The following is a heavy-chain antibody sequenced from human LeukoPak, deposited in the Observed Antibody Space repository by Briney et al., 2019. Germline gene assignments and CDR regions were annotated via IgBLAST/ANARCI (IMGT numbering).Heavy chain of an antibody. CDR1: GYTFTSYG. D-gene: IGHD3-10*01. V-gene: IGHV1-69*13. CDR2: IIPIFGTA. J-gene: IGHJ6*03. CDR3: ARAGVVGGVICYYYMDV. Sequence: SVKVSCKASGYTFTSYGISWVRQAPGQGLEWMGGIIPIFGTANYAQKFQGRVTITADESTSTAYMELSRLRSEDTAVYYCARAGVVGGVICYYYMDVWGKGTTVSIS.